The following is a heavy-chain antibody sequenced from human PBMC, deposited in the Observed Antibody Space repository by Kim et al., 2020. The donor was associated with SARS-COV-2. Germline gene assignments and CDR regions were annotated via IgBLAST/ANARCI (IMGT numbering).Heavy chain of an antibody. D-gene: IGHD2-2*02. Sequence: GGSLRLSCAASVFTVSSNYMSWVRQAPGKGLEWVSVIYSGGSTYYADSVKGRFTISRDNSKNTLYLQMNSLRAEDTAVYYCARAGVGYCSSTSCYNWGQGTLVTVSS. V-gene: IGHV3-53*01. CDR2: IYSGGST. J-gene: IGHJ4*02. CDR3: ARAGVGYCSSTSCYN. CDR1: VFTVSSNY.